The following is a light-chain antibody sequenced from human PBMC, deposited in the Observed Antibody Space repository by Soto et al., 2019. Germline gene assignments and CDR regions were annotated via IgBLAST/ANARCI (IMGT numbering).Light chain of an antibody. CDR3: QKYSSVPV. J-gene: IGKJ3*01. CDR2: AAS. V-gene: IGKV1-27*01. Sequence: DFQMTQSPTSLSASVGDRVTITCRASQDIRNFVAWYQQKPGKAPKPLIYAASTLQSGVPSRFSGSGSGTDFTLTINSLQPEDVATYSCQKYSSVPVFGPGTKVEIK. CDR1: QDIRNF.